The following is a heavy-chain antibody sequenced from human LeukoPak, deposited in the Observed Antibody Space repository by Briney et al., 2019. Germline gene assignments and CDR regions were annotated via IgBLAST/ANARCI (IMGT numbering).Heavy chain of an antibody. J-gene: IGHJ4*02. CDR1: GGSFSGYY. CDR2: INHSGST. V-gene: IGHV4-34*01. D-gene: IGHD5-12*01. CDR3: ARGLDNFVDIVATWEAPSDY. Sequence: SETLSLTCAVYGGSFSGYYWSWIRRPPGKGLEWIGEINHSGSTNYNPSLKSRVTILVDTSKNQFSLKLSSVTAADTAVYYCARGLDNFVDIVATWEAPSDYWGQGTLVTVSS.